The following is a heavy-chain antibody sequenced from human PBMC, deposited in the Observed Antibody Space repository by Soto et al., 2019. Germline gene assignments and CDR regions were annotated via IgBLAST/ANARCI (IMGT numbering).Heavy chain of an antibody. CDR3: AGGPVDTAMVNGYFDL. J-gene: IGHJ2*01. D-gene: IGHD5-18*01. Sequence: QVQLVQSGAEVKKPGSSVKVSCKASGGTFSSYAISWVRQAPGQGLEWMGGTIPIFGTANYAQKFQGRVTITADESTSTAYMELSSLRSEDTAVYYCAGGPVDTAMVNGYFDLWGRGTLVTVSS. CDR2: TIPIFGTA. V-gene: IGHV1-69*01. CDR1: GGTFSSYA.